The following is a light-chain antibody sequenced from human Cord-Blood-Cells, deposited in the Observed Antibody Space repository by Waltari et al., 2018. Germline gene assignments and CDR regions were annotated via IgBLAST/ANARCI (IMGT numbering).Light chain of an antibody. Sequence: DIVMTQSPDSLAVSLGARATINCKSSQSVLYSSNNKNYLAWYQQKPGQPPKLLIYWASTRESGVPDRFSGSGSGTDFTLTISSLQAEDVVVYYCQQYYSTPLTFGGGTKVEIK. V-gene: IGKV4-1*01. J-gene: IGKJ4*01. CDR2: WAS. CDR1: QSVLYSSNNKNY. CDR3: QQYYSTPLT.